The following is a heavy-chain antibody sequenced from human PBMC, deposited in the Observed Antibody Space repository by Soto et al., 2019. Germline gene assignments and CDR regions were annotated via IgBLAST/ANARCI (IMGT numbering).Heavy chain of an antibody. D-gene: IGHD6-6*01. J-gene: IGHJ6*02. CDR3: ARDLAHVYSSSNGMDV. Sequence: ASETLSLTCTVSGGSISSYYWSWIRQPPGKGLEWIGYIYYSGSTNYNPSLKSRVTISVDTSKNQFSLKLSSVTAADTAVYYCARDLAHVYSSSNGMDVWGQGTTVTVSS. V-gene: IGHV4-59*01. CDR1: GGSISSYY. CDR2: IYYSGST.